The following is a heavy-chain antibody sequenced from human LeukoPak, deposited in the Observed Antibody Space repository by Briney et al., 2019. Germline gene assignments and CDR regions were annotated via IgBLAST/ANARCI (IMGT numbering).Heavy chain of an antibody. Sequence: GGSLRLSCAVSGFTFSSYWMHWVRQAPGKGLEWVSIIHSGGNIYYADSVKGRFTISRDNSKNTLYLQMNSLRAEDTAVYYCARDGGYAMDVWGQGTTVTVSS. V-gene: IGHV3-53*01. D-gene: IGHD1-1*01. CDR2: IHSGGNI. CDR1: GFTFSSYW. J-gene: IGHJ6*02. CDR3: ARDGGYAMDV.